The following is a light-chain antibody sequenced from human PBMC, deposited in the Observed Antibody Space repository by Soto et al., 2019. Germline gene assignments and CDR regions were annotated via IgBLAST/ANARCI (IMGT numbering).Light chain of an antibody. CDR3: SSYAGSDNPYV. Sequence: QSPPTQPPSASWAAGQSVSISCPGTSGNVGGYDYVSRYGQHAGKAPKLVIYKVTKRHLGVPDRLSGCRSGNTASLTVSGLQAEDEADYYCSSYAGSDNPYVFGTVTKV. V-gene: IGLV2-8*01. J-gene: IGLJ1*01. CDR1: SGNVGGYDY. CDR2: KVT.